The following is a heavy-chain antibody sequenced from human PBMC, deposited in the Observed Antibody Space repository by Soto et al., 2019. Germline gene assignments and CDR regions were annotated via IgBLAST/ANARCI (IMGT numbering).Heavy chain of an antibody. Sequence: KSSETLSLTCAVSGYSISSGYYWGWIRQPPGKGLEWIGSIYHSGSTYYNPSLKSRVTISVDTSKNQFSLKLSSVTAADTAVYYCARDGYGYGYYYYGMDVWGQGTTVTVSS. D-gene: IGHD5-18*01. CDR1: GYSISSGYY. CDR2: IYHSGST. CDR3: ARDGYGYGYYYYGMDV. V-gene: IGHV4-38-2*01. J-gene: IGHJ6*02.